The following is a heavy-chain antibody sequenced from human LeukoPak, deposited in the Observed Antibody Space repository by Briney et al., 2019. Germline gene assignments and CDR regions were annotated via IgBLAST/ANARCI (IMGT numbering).Heavy chain of an antibody. CDR3: ARLLEWLLPFDP. Sequence: ASVKVSCKASGYTFTGYYMHWVRQAPGQGLEWMGWINPNSGGTNYAQKFQGWVTMTRDTSISTAYLQWSSLKASDTAMYYCARLLEWLLPFDPWGQGTLVTVSS. CDR2: INPNSGGT. CDR1: GYTFTGYY. D-gene: IGHD3-3*01. V-gene: IGHV1-2*04. J-gene: IGHJ5*02.